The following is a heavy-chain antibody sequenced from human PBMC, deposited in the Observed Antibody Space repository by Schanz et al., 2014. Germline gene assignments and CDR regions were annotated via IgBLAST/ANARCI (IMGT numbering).Heavy chain of an antibody. CDR3: AEGWLGELRDFDI. Sequence: EVHLLESGGGLVEPGGSLRLSCAPSGFSLDIFAVSWVRQAQGKGLEWVSAISGSGGRTYYAGAVKGRFTISRDNSKNTLYLQTNSPGAEDTAVYYCAEGWLGELRDFDIWGQGTMVTVSS. CDR1: GFSLDIFA. D-gene: IGHD3-10*01. CDR2: ISGSGGRT. J-gene: IGHJ3*02. V-gene: IGHV3-23*01.